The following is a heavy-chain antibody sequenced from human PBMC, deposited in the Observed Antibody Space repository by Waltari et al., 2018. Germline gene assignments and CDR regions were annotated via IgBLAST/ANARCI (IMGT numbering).Heavy chain of an antibody. J-gene: IGHJ3*02. D-gene: IGHD6-13*01. CDR1: GYSISSGYY. CDR3: ARSLREYSSSWDDAFDI. CDR2: IYHSGST. Sequence: QVQLQESGPGLVKPSETLSLTCAVSGYSISSGYYWGWIRQPPGKGLEWIGSIYHSGSTYTNPSLKSRVTISVDTSKNQSSMKLSSVTAADTAVYYCARSLREYSSSWDDAFDIWDQGTMVTVSS. V-gene: IGHV4-38-2*01.